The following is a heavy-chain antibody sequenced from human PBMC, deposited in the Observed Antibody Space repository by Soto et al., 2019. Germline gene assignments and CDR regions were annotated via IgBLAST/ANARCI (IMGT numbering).Heavy chain of an antibody. D-gene: IGHD3-10*01. CDR1: GGSISSSNW. V-gene: IGHV4-4*02. Sequence: SETLSLTCAVSGGSISSSNWWSWVRQPPGKGLEWIGEIYHSGSTNYNPSLKSRVTISVDKSKNQFSLKLSSVTAADTAVYYCARSPYYDYYYYYGMDVWGQGTTVTVSS. CDR2: IYHSGST. CDR3: ARSPYYDYYYYYGMDV. J-gene: IGHJ6*02.